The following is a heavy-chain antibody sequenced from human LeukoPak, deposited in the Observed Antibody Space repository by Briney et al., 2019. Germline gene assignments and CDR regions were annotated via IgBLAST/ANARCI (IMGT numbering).Heavy chain of an antibody. CDR3: SRTYDYGDYSFDY. D-gene: IGHD4-17*01. Sequence: ASVKVSCKASGYTFTSYAMHWVRQAPGQRLEWMGWINAGDGNTKYSQKFQGRVTITRDTSASTAYMELSSLRSEDTAVYYCSRTYDYGDYSFDYWGQGTLVTVSS. J-gene: IGHJ4*02. V-gene: IGHV1-3*01. CDR1: GYTFTSYA. CDR2: INAGDGNT.